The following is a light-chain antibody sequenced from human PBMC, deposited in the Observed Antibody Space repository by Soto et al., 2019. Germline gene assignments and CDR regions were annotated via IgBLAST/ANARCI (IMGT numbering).Light chain of an antibody. CDR2: EVS. V-gene: IGLV2-14*01. J-gene: IGLJ1*01. CDR1: SSDVGGYNY. Sequence: QSVLTQPASVSGSPGQSITISCTGTSSDVGGYNYVSWYQQHPGKAPKLMIYEVSNRPSGVSNRFSGSKSGNTASLTISGLQAEDEADYYCSSYTSSSGLDVFGTGTKVTVL. CDR3: SSYTSSSGLDV.